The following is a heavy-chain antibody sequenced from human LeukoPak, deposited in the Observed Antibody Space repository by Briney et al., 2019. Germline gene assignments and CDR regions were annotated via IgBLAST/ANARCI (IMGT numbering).Heavy chain of an antibody. CDR3: ARARMNYFQH. CDR1: SGSISTSNYY. Sequence: SETLSLTCTVSSGSISTSNYYWGWVRQPPGKALEWIGNIFYSGSTYYSPSLKSRVTISLDTSRNQFSLKLNSVTAADTAVYYCARARMNYFQHWGQGTLVTVSS. V-gene: IGHV4-39*07. D-gene: IGHD1-14*01. CDR2: IFYSGST. J-gene: IGHJ1*01.